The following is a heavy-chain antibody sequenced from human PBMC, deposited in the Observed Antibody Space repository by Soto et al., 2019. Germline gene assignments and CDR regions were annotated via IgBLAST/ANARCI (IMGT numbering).Heavy chain of an antibody. CDR3: ARLQLGGDRMLNWFDY. CDR1: GYIFTKYG. D-gene: IGHD2-21*02. J-gene: IGHJ5*01. CDR2: INVYNGDR. V-gene: IGHV1-18*01. Sequence: ASVKVSCKAQGYIFTKYGIGWVRQAPGHGLEWMGLINVYNGDRKVAQKFQDRVSMTTDTATDTAYMELKSLRSGDTAVYYCARLQLGGDRMLNWFDYWGPGTQVTVSS.